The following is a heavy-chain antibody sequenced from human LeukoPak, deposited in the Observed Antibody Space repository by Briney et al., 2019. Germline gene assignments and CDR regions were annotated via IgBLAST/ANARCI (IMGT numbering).Heavy chain of an antibody. D-gene: IGHD3-9*01. CDR3: ARDEDDILTGYSPDY. Sequence: PSETLSLTCTVSGYSISSGYYWGWIRQPPGKGLEWIGSIYHSGSTYYNPSLKSRVTISVDTSKNQFSLKLSSVTAADTAVYYCARDEDDILTGYSPDYWGQGTLVTVSS. CDR1: GYSISSGYY. J-gene: IGHJ4*02. CDR2: IYHSGST. V-gene: IGHV4-38-2*02.